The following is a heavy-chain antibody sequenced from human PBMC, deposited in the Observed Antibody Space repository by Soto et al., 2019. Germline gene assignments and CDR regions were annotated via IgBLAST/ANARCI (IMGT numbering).Heavy chain of an antibody. D-gene: IGHD2-2*02. CDR3: ARDHCSSTSCYIPDP. V-gene: IGHV3-23*01. Sequence: PSWSLRLSCSASGFTFSNYGMNGVRQAPGKGLAWVSAISDSSGRTYCADSVKGRFTVSRDNSKNTLYLQMNSLRAEDTAVYYCARDHCSSTSCYIPDPWGQGTLVTVPS. CDR2: ISDSSGRT. J-gene: IGHJ5*02. CDR1: GFTFSNYG.